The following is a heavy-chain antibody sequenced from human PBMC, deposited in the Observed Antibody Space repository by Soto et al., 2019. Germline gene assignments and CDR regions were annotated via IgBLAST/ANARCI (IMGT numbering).Heavy chain of an antibody. J-gene: IGHJ6*02. CDR3: AKDVSSSPPYGMDV. CDR1: GFTFDDYA. Sequence: GGSLRLSCAASGFTFDDYAMHWVRQAPGKGLEWVSLISWDGGSTYYADSVKGRFTISRDNSKNSLYLQMNSLRAEDTALYYCAKDVSSSPPYGMDVWGQVTTVTVS. CDR2: ISWDGGST. D-gene: IGHD6-13*01. V-gene: IGHV3-43D*04.